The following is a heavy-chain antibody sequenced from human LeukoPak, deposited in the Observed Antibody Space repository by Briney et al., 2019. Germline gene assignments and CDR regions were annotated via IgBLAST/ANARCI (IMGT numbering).Heavy chain of an antibody. V-gene: IGHV4-39*01. J-gene: IGHJ4*02. CDR1: GGSISSSSYY. Sequence: SETLSLTCTVSGGSISSSSYYWGWIRQPPGKGLEWIGCIYYSGSTYYNPSLKSRVTISVDTSKNQFSLKLSSVTAADTAVYYCARQGAYYYDSSGYYFGEKVRDYWGQGTLVTVSS. CDR2: IYYSGST. D-gene: IGHD3-22*01. CDR3: ARQGAYYYDSSGYYFGEKVRDY.